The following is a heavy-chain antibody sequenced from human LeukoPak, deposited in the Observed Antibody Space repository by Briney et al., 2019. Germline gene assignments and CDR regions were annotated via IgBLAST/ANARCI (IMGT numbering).Heavy chain of an antibody. J-gene: IGHJ6*02. CDR3: ARDPAPYCGGDCYPLYYYGMDV. CDR2: TYYRSKWYN. V-gene: IGHV6-1*01. D-gene: IGHD2-21*02. Sequence: SQTLSLTCAISGDSVSSNSAAWNWIRQSPSRGLEWLGRTYYRSKWYNDYAVSVKSRITINPDTSKNQFSLQLNSVTPEDTAVYYCARDPAPYCGGDCYPLYYYGMDVWGQGTTVTVSS. CDR1: GDSVSSNSAA.